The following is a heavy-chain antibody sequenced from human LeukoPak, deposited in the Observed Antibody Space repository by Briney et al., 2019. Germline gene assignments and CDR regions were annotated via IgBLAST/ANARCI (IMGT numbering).Heavy chain of an antibody. CDR1: GSFFTSYW. J-gene: IGHJ4*02. D-gene: IGHD1-1*01. V-gene: IGHV5-51*01. CDR3: ARLDGTSIDY. CDR2: IYPGDSDT. Sequence: GASLQISCEGSGSFFTSYWIGWVRPLPGKGLEWMGIIYPGDSDTRYSPSFQGQVTISADKSISTAYLQWSSLKASDTAMYYCARLDGTSIDYWGQGTLVTVSS.